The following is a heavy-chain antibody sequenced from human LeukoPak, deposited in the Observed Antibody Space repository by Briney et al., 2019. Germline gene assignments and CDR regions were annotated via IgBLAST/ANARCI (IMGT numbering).Heavy chain of an antibody. CDR2: ISNNGGST. J-gene: IGHJ4*02. Sequence: GRSLRLSCAASGFTFSTYSMHWVRQAPGKGLEYVSGISNNGGSTYYANSVKGRFTISRDNSKNTLYLQMGSLRAEDMAVYYCARVDSGYDKYGGFDYWGQGTLVTVSS. CDR3: ARVDSGYDKYGGFDY. V-gene: IGHV3-64*01. CDR1: GFTFSTYS. D-gene: IGHD5-12*01.